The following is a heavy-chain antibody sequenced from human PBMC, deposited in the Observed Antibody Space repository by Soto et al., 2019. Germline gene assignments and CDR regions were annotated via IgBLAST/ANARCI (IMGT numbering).Heavy chain of an antibody. CDR1: GGSISTYY. J-gene: IGHJ5*02. D-gene: IGHD3-10*01. CDR3: ASTLITMVRGESNWFDP. Sequence: SETLSLTCAVSGGSISTYYWNWIRQPPGKGLEWIGYIYYSGSTNYNPTLKSRVTISVDTSKNQLSLKLSSVTAADTAVYYCASTLITMVRGESNWFDPWGQGTLVTVSS. V-gene: IGHV4-59*01. CDR2: IYYSGST.